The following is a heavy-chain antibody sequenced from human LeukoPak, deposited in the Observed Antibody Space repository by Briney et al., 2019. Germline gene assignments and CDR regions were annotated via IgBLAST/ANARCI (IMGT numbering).Heavy chain of an antibody. D-gene: IGHD6-13*01. CDR2: ISYDGSNK. CDR1: GFTFSSYG. J-gene: IGHJ5*02. Sequence: GGSLRLSCAASGFTFSSYGMHWVRQAPGKGLEWVAVISYDGSNKYYADSVKGRFTISRDNSKNTLYLQMNSLRAEDTAVYYCAKGLGSSWINWFDHWGQGTLVTVSS. CDR3: AKGLGSSWINWFDH. V-gene: IGHV3-30*18.